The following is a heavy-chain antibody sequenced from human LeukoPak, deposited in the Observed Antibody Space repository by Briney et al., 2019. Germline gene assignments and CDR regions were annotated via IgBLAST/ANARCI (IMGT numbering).Heavy chain of an antibody. J-gene: IGHJ4*02. V-gene: IGHV3-11*04. CDR3: ARGRSYYDIYFDY. CDR2: ISSSGSTI. Sequence: PGGSLRLSCAASGFTFSDYYMSWIRRAPGKGLEWVSYISSSGSTIYYADSVKGRFTISRDNAKNSLYLQMNSLRAEDTAVYYCARGRSYYDIYFDYWGQGTLVTVSS. CDR1: GFTFSDYY. D-gene: IGHD1-26*01.